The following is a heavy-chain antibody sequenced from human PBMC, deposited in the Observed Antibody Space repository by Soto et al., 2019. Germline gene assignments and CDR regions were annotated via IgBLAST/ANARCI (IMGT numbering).Heavy chain of an antibody. D-gene: IGHD7-27*01. CDR1: GGFISSGAYY. Sequence: QVQLQESGPGLVKPSQTLSLTCTVSGGFISSGAYYWNWIRQHPGKGLEWIGYIYDSGSTYDSPSLRSRLTMAVDTSKNQFSLKLSSVTAADTAVYYCARSTGEGHLASRYWGQGTLVTVSS. J-gene: IGHJ4*02. CDR2: IYDSGST. CDR3: ARSTGEGHLASRY. V-gene: IGHV4-31*03.